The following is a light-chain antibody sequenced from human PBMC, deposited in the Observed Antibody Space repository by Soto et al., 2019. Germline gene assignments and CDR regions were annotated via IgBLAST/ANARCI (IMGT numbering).Light chain of an antibody. CDR2: GTS. V-gene: IGKV3-20*01. CDR3: QQYGSSPRT. CDR1: QSVSSGY. Sequence: VLTQSPGTLSLSPGERATLSCRASQSVSSGYLAWYQQKPGQPPRLLIYGTSSRATDIPDRFTGSGSGTDFTLIISRLEPVDFAVYYCQQYGSSPRTFGQGTKVEIK. J-gene: IGKJ1*01.